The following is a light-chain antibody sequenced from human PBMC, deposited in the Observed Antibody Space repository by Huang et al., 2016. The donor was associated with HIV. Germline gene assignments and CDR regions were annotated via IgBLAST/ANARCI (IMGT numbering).Light chain of an antibody. J-gene: IGKJ2*01. Sequence: DVVMTQSPLSLPVTLGQPASISCRSSQSLVHSDGNTSLNWFQQRPGQSPRRLIYKFSNRDSGVPDRFSGSGSGTDFTLKISRVEAEDVGVFYCMQGTHWPLFGQGTKLEIK. CDR3: MQGTHWPL. CDR1: QSLVHSDGNTS. CDR2: KFS. V-gene: IGKV2-30*02.